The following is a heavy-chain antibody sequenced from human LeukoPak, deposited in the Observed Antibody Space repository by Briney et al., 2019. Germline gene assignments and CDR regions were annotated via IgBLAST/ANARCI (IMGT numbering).Heavy chain of an antibody. CDR3: ARQPAIAAAWFDP. CDR2: ISYSGNT. Sequence: SETLSLTCAVSGGSISSYYWSWIRQPPGKGLEWIGYISYSGNTNYNPSLKSRVTISVDTSKTQFSLKLSSVTAADTAVYYCARQPAIAAAWFDPWGQGTLVTVSS. CDR1: GGSISSYY. V-gene: IGHV4-59*08. J-gene: IGHJ5*02. D-gene: IGHD6-13*01.